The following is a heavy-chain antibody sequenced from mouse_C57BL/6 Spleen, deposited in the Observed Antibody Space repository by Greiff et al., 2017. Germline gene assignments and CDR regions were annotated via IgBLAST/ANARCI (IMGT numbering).Heavy chain of an antibody. CDR1: GYTFTSYW. V-gene: IGHV1-74*01. CDR3: APILFYAMDY. Sequence: QQPGAELVKPGASVKVSCKASGYTFTSYWMHWVKQRPGQGLEWIGRIHPSDSDTNYNQKFKGKATLTVDQSSSTAYMRLGSLAFEDSAVYYCAPILFYAMDYWGQGTSVTVAS. CDR2: IHPSDSDT. J-gene: IGHJ4*01.